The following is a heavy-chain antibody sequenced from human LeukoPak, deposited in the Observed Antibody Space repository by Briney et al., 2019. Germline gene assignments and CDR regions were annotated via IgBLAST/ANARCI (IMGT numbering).Heavy chain of an antibody. CDR2: ISSSSSYI. D-gene: IGHD6-19*01. V-gene: IGHV3-21*01. CDR1: GFTFSSYS. CDR3: ARVYAEYSSGWYSDY. Sequence: GGSLRLSCAASGFTFSSYSMNWVRQAPGKGLEWVSSISSSSSYIYYADSVKGRFTISRDNAKNSLYLQMNSLRAEDTAVYYCARVYAEYSSGWYSDYWGQGTLVTVSS. J-gene: IGHJ4*02.